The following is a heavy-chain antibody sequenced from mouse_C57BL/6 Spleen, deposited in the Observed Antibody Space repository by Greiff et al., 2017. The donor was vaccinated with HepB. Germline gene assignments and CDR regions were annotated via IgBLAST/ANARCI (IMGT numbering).Heavy chain of an antibody. CDR2: IYPGDGDT. V-gene: IGHV1-82*01. CDR3: ARASYDSGYAMDY. Sequence: QVQLKQSGPELVKPGASVKISCKASGYAFSSSWMNWVKQRPGKGLEWIGRIYPGDGDTNYNGKFKGQATLTADKSSSTAYMQLSSLTSEDSAVYFCARASYDSGYAMDYWGQGTSVTVSS. CDR1: GYAFSSSW. J-gene: IGHJ4*01. D-gene: IGHD2-4*01.